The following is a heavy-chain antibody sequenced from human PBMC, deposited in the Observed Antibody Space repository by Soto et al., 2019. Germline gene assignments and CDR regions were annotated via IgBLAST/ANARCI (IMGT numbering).Heavy chain of an antibody. Sequence: QVQLVQSGAEVKKPGSSVKVSCKASGGTFSSYTISWVRQAPGQGLEWMGRIIPILGIANYAQKFQGRVTITADKSTSTAYMELSSLRSEDTAVYYWARGLPQRGNNCWGQGTLVTVSS. CDR1: GGTFSSYT. CDR2: IIPILGIA. V-gene: IGHV1-69*02. CDR3: ARGLPQRGNNC. J-gene: IGHJ4*02. D-gene: IGHD6-13*01.